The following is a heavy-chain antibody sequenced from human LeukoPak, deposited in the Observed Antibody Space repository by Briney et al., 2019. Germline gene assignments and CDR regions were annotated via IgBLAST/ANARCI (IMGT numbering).Heavy chain of an antibody. V-gene: IGHV4-34*01. Sequence: SETLSLTCAVYGGLLSGYYWSWIRQPPGKGLEWIGEINHSGSTNYNPSLKSRVTISVDTSKNQFSLKLSSVTAADTAVYYCARNPPYSSSARYFDYWGQGTLVTVSS. CDR3: ARNPPYSSSARYFDY. J-gene: IGHJ4*02. D-gene: IGHD6-13*01. CDR1: GGLLSGYY. CDR2: INHSGST.